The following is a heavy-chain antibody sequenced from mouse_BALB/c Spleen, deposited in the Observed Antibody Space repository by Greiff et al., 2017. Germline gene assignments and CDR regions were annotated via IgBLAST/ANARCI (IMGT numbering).Heavy chain of an antibody. CDR2: IDPANGNT. D-gene: IGHD1-1*01. CDR1: GFNIKDTY. CDR3: AREYGSSLWYFDV. V-gene: IGHV14-3*02. Sequence: VQLQQSGAELVKPGASVKLSCTASGFNIKDTYMHWVKQRPEQGLEWIGRIDPANGNTKYDPKFQGKATITADTSSNTAYLQLSSLTSEDTAVYYCAREYGSSLWYFDVWGAGTTVTVSS. J-gene: IGHJ1*01.